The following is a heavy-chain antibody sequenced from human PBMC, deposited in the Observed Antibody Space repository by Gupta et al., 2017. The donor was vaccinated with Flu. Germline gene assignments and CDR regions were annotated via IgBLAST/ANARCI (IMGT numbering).Heavy chain of an antibody. CDR2: LNPNIGNT. CDR1: GYTFTSHA. D-gene: IGHD2-8*02. J-gene: IGHJ3*02. V-gene: IGHV1-8*01. Sequence: QVQLVQSGAEVKKPGASVKVSCKASGYTFTSHAINCVRQATVQGLEWMGWLNPNIGNTGYAQKFQGRITMTRNTSISTVYLELSSLRSEDTAVYYCARYCTGTGCDAFDIWGQGTMVTVSS. CDR3: ARYCTGTGCDAFDI.